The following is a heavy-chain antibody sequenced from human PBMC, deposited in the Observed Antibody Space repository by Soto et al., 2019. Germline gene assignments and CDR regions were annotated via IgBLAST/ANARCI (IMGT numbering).Heavy chain of an antibody. J-gene: IGHJ6*02. V-gene: IGHV3-48*03. CDR1: GFTFSFYE. CDR2: ISISGSTI. D-gene: IGHD4-17*01. Sequence: GGSLRLSCAASGFTFSFYEMNWVRQAPGKGLEWVSYISISGSTIYYADFVKGRFTISRDNAKNSLYLQMNSLRAEDSAIYYCARDGYGDPYYYYALDVWGQGTTVTASS. CDR3: ARDGYGDPYYYYALDV.